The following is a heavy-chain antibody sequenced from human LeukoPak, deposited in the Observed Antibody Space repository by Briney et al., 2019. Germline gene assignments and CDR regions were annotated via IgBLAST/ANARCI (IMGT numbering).Heavy chain of an antibody. Sequence: GGSLRLSCAASGFTFSSYWMTWVRQAPGKGLEWVANIKQNGNEKHYVDSVKGRFTISRDTAKNSLDLQMNSLRAEDTAVYYCAREDYYDRSGYYYFDYWGQGTLVTVSS. D-gene: IGHD3-22*01. V-gene: IGHV3-7*04. CDR3: AREDYYDRSGYYYFDY. J-gene: IGHJ4*02. CDR1: GFTFSSYW. CDR2: IKQNGNEK.